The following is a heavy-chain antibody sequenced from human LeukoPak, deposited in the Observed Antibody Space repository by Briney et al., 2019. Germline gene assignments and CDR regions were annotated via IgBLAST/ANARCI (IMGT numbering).Heavy chain of an antibody. CDR1: GGSVSSGSYY. V-gene: IGHV4-61*01. J-gene: IGHJ5*02. Sequence: SVALSLTCTVSGGSVSSGSYYWSWIRQPPGKGLEWIGYIYYSGSAKYNPSLKSRVTISVDTSKNQFSLKLTSVTAADTAVYYCARGFGDWGLSWFDPWGQGTLVTVSS. D-gene: IGHD3-10*01. CDR3: ARGFGDWGLSWFDP. CDR2: IYYSGSA.